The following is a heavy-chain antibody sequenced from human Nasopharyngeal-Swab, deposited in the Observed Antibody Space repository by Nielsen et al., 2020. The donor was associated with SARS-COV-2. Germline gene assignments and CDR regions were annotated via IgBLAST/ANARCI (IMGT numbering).Heavy chain of an antibody. J-gene: IGHJ6*02. Sequence: GESPKISRAASGFTFSNYSMNWVRQPPGKGLEWVSSITSSSSYIYYADSVKGRFTISRDNAKNSLYLQMNSLRAEDTAVYYCARTAAASENGMDVWGQGTTVTVSS. CDR2: ITSSSSYI. D-gene: IGHD2-2*01. CDR1: GFTFSNYS. CDR3: ARTAAASENGMDV. V-gene: IGHV3-21*01.